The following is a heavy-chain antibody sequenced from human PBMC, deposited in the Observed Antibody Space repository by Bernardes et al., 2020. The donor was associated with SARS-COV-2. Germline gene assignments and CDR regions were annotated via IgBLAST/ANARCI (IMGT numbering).Heavy chain of an antibody. CDR3: AKDRTPDGIWTVDY. D-gene: IGHD1-1*01. Sequence: GGSLRLSCVGSGLTSRGHAMDWVRQAPGKGLEWVSRTSGGGNNKYYTDSVKGRFTVSRDDSKNTLYLEMNNLRSDDTAVYSCAKDRTPDGIWTVDYWGQRTRVTVSS. CDR1: GLTSRGHA. J-gene: IGHJ4*02. CDR2: TSGGGNNK. V-gene: IGHV3-23*01.